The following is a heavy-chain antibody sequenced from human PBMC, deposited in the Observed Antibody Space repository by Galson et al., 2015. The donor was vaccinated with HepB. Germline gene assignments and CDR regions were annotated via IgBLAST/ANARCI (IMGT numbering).Heavy chain of an antibody. J-gene: IGHJ5*02. V-gene: IGHV1-18*01. CDR3: ARDTYVVVVPAAKDTPYTWFDP. CDR1: GYTFSSYG. D-gene: IGHD2-2*01. CDR2: ISGYNGDT. Sequence: SCKAFGYTFSSYGVSWVRQAPGQGLEWMGWISGYNGDTEYAQNFQGRVTMTTDTSTNTAYMELRSLRSDDTAVYYCARDTYVVVVPAAKDTPYTWFDPWGQGSLVTVSS.